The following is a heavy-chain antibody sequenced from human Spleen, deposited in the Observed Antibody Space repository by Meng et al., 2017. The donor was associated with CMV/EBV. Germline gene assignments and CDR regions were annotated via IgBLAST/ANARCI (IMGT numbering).Heavy chain of an antibody. CDR1: GGTFSSYA. CDR3: ARVVAPRSAAGPFFFDY. CDR2: IIPIFGTA. D-gene: IGHD2-15*01. J-gene: IGHJ4*02. Sequence: VQLVQAGVEVKKPGSSVKVSCKASGGTFSSYAISWVRQAPGQGLEWMGGIIPIFGTANYAQKFQGRVTITADESTSTAYMELSSLRSEDTAVYYCARVVAPRSAAGPFFFDYWGQGTLVTVSS. V-gene: IGHV1-69*12.